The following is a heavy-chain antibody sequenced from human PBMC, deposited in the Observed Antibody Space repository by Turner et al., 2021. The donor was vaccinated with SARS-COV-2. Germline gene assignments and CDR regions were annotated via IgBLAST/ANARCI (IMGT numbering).Heavy chain of an antibody. D-gene: IGHD2-2*01. V-gene: IGHV1-69*02. J-gene: IGHJ6*04. CDR2: IIPLLGVV. Sequence: ISWARQAPGQGLEWMGRIIPLLGVVKYAQKFQGRVTMTADKSTNTAQMELRSQRSEVAAEYYCARSSTMAQDVLEVGGGISPILYYLDVWGTGTTVTVSS. CDR3: ARSSTMAQDVLEVGGGISPILYYLDV.